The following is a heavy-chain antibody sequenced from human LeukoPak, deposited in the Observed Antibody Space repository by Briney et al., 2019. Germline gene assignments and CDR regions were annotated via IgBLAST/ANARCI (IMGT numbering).Heavy chain of an antibody. D-gene: IGHD6-6*01. CDR3: ARNVAARPPGY. V-gene: IGHV4-34*01. CDR1: GGSFSGYY. J-gene: IGHJ4*02. CDR2: INHSGST. Sequence: PSETLSLTCAVYGGSFSGYYWSWIRQPPGKGLEWIGEINHSGSTNYNPSLKSRVTISVDTSKNQFSLKLSSVTAADTAVYYCARNVAARPPGYWGQGTLVTVSS.